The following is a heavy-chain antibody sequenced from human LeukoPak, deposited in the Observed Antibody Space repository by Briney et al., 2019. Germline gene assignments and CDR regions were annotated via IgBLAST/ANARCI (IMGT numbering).Heavy chain of an antibody. D-gene: IGHD4-11*01. Sequence: PSETLSLTCTVSGGSISSYYWSWIRQPPGKGLEWIGEINHSGSTNYNPSLKSRVTISVDTSKNQFSLKLSSVAAADTAVYYCARDPKAVKSADYWGQGTLVTVSS. V-gene: IGHV4-34*01. CDR1: GGSISSYY. CDR3: ARDPKAVKSADY. J-gene: IGHJ4*02. CDR2: INHSGST.